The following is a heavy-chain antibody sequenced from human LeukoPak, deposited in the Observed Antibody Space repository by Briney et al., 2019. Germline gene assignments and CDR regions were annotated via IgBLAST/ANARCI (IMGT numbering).Heavy chain of an antibody. D-gene: IGHD1-14*01. Sequence: SVKVSCTASGGTFSSYAISWVRQAPGQGLEWMGGIIPIFGTANYPQRFQGRVTLTRDTSTSTVYMELTSLRSEDTAMYYCAKETPNTGWFDPWGQGTLVTVSS. J-gene: IGHJ5*02. CDR3: AKETPNTGWFDP. CDR2: IIPIFGTA. CDR1: GGTFSSYA. V-gene: IGHV1-69*05.